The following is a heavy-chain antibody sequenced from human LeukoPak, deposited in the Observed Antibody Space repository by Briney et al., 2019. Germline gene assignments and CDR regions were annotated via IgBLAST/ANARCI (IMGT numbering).Heavy chain of an antibody. CDR1: GGSIGSYY. V-gene: IGHV4-59*01. Sequence: SETLSLTCTVSGGSIGSYYWSWIRQPPGKGLEWIGYIYYSGSTNYNPSLKSRVTISVDTSKNQFSLKLSSVTAADTAVYYCARGGYYDSSGYYYYYYYMDVWGKGTTVTVSS. CDR2: IYYSGST. J-gene: IGHJ6*03. CDR3: ARGGYYDSSGYYYYYYYMDV. D-gene: IGHD3-22*01.